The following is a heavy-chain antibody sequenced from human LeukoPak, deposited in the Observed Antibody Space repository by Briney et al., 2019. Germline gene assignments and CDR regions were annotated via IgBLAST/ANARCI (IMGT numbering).Heavy chain of an antibody. Sequence: KPSETLSLTCTVSGGSISSYYWSWIRQPPGKGLEWIGYIYYSGSTNYNPSLKSRVTISVDTSKNQFSLKLSSVTAADTAVYYCARGTRWFGELFFDYWGQGTLVTVSS. CDR3: ARGTRWFGELFFDY. D-gene: IGHD3-10*01. CDR1: GGSISSYY. CDR2: IYYSGST. V-gene: IGHV4-59*01. J-gene: IGHJ4*02.